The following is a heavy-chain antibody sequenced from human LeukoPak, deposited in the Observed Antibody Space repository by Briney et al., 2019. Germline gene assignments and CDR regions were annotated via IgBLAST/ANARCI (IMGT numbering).Heavy chain of an antibody. D-gene: IGHD3-10*01. Sequence: GRSLRLSCAASGFTFSNYGLHWVRQAPGKGLEGVALISTDGSDKHYADSVRGRFTISRDNSKNTLYLQMNSLRAEDTAVYYCAKDSSTTWFGGDSKWGQGTLVTVSS. CDR2: ISTDGSDK. CDR3: AKDSSTTWFGGDSK. CDR1: GFTFSNYG. V-gene: IGHV3-30*18. J-gene: IGHJ4*02.